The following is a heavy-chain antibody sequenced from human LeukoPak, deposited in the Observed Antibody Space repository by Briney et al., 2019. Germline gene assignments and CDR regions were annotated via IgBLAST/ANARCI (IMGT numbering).Heavy chain of an antibody. CDR1: GFTFSSYR. CDR2: ISSSSSFI. Sequence: GGSLRLSCAASGFTFSSYRMTWVRQAPGKGLEWVSSISSSSSFIYYADSVKGRFAISRNNANNSLFLQMNSLRAEDTAVYYCARDVKYCNGGSCYSPFDYWGQGTLVTVSS. J-gene: IGHJ4*02. CDR3: ARDVKYCNGGSCYSPFDY. V-gene: IGHV3-21*01. D-gene: IGHD2-15*01.